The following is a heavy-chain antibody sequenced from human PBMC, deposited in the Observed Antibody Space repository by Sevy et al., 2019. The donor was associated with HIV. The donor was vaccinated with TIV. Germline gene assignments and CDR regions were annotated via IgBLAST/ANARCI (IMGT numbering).Heavy chain of an antibody. V-gene: IGHV3-21*01. CDR2: ISSGSSYI. J-gene: IGHJ4*02. CDR1: GFTFSYYT. CDR3: ARSLDYYDSSGANDY. D-gene: IGHD3-22*01. Sequence: GGSLRLSCAASGFTFSYYTMKWVRQAPGKGLEWVSSISSGSSYISYGESVKGRFTISRDNAKNSLFLQMNSLGAEDTAVYYCARSLDYYDSSGANDYWGQGTLVTVSS.